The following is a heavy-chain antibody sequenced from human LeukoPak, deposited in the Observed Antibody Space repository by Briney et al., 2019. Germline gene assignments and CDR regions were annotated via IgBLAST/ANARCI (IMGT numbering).Heavy chain of an antibody. CDR2: IYYSGST. V-gene: IGHV4-39*07. D-gene: IGHD2-2*01. CDR1: GGSISSSSYY. J-gene: IGHJ4*02. Sequence: SETLSLTCTVSGGSISSSSYYWGWIRQPPGKGLEWIGSIYYSGSTYYNPSLKSRVTISVDTSKNQFSLKLSSVTAADTAVYYCARSLVVPAPDFDYWGQGTLVTVSS. CDR3: ARSLVVPAPDFDY.